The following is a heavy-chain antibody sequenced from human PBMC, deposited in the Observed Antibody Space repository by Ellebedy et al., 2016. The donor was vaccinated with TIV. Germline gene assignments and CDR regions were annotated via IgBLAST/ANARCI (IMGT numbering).Heavy chain of an antibody. CDR1: GFTFSYYW. V-gene: IGHV3-74*01. Sequence: GESLKISCAASGFTFSYYWMHWVRQAPGKGLEWVSTISAGGLSTYLADSVKGRFTISRDNAKNTLYLQMHSLRAEDTAVYYCVRVSLRPRWYLDYWGQGTLVTVSS. J-gene: IGHJ4*02. D-gene: IGHD3-16*01. CDR3: VRVSLRPRWYLDY. CDR2: ISAGGLST.